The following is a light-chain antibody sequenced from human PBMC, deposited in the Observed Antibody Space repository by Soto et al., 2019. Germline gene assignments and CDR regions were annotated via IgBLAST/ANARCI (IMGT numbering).Light chain of an antibody. CDR2: GAS. J-gene: IGKJ3*01. CDR1: QSVSSSY. Sequence: EIVLTQSPGTLSLSPGERATLSCRASQSVSSSYLGWYQQKHGQAPRLLIYGASSRATGIPDRFSGSGSGTGFTLTISRLEPEDFAVYYCQQYGSSIFTFGPGTKVDIK. CDR3: QQYGSSIFT. V-gene: IGKV3-20*01.